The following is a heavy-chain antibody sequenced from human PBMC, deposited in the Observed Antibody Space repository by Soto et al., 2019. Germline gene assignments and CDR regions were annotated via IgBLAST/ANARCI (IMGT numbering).Heavy chain of an antibody. V-gene: IGHV4-59*01. J-gene: IGHJ4*02. CDR1: GGSISAYY. D-gene: IGHD6-19*01. CDR2: IYYTGST. CDR3: ARPSVAGTWGPFDF. Sequence: SETLSLTCTVSGGSISAYYWNWVRQPPGKGLEWIGNIYYTGSTNYSPSLKSRVTISVDTSKNQFSLKLSSVTAADTAVYFCARPSVAGTWGPFDFWGRGTLVTVSS.